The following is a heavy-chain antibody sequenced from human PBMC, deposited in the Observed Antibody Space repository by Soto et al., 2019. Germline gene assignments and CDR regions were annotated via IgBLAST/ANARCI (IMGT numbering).Heavy chain of an antibody. Sequence: QVQLQQWGAGLLKPSETLSLTCAVYGGSFSYDYWTWIRQSPGKGLEWIGEINHSGGTNYNPSLKSRVTISEDTSKNQFSLRLNSATAADTAAYYCARGSSAVRFEYWGQGALVTVSS. J-gene: IGHJ4*02. V-gene: IGHV4-34*01. CDR3: ARGSSAVRFEY. D-gene: IGHD3-10*01. CDR1: GGSFSYDY. CDR2: INHSGGT.